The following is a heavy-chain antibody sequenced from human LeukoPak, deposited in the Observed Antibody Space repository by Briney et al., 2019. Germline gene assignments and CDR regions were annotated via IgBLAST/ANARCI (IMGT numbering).Heavy chain of an antibody. D-gene: IGHD3-10*01. CDR3: ARRGAGSGSYYYYYYGMDV. CDR2: MNPNSGNT. Sequence: ASVKVSCKASGYTFTSYDINWVRQATGQGLEWMGWMNPNSGNTGYAQKFQGRVTMTRNTSTSTAYMELSSLRCEDTAVYYCARRGAGSGSYYYYYYGMDVWGQGTTVTVSS. J-gene: IGHJ6*02. V-gene: IGHV1-8*01. CDR1: GYTFTSYD.